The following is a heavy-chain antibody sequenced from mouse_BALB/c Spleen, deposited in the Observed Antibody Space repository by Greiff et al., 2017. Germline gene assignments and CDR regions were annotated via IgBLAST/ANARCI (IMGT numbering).Heavy chain of an antibody. J-gene: IGHJ4*01. CDR1: GFTFNTYA. CDR3: VRHGGYYEVDY. CDR2: IRSKSNNYAT. V-gene: IGHV10-1*02. D-gene: IGHD2-3*01. Sequence: EVQLQESGGGLVQPKGSLKLSCAASGFTFNTYAMNWVRQAPGKGLEWVARIRSKSNNYATYYADSVKDRFTISRDDSQSMLYLQMNNLKTEDTAMYYCVRHGGYYEVDYWGQGTSVTVSS.